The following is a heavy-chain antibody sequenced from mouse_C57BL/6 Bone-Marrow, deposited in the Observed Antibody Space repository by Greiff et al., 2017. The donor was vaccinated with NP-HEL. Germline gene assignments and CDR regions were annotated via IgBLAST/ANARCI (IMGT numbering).Heavy chain of an antibody. V-gene: IGHV3-6*01. CDR3: ARERELRRAMDY. CDR1: GYSITSGYY. D-gene: IGHD1-1*01. Sequence: EVQVVESGPGLVKPSQSLSLTCSVTGYSITSGYYWNWIRQFPGNKLEWMGYISYDGSNNYNPSLKNRISITRDTSKNQFFLKLNSVTTEDTATYYCARERELRRAMDYWGQGTSVTVSS. CDR2: ISYDGSN. J-gene: IGHJ4*01.